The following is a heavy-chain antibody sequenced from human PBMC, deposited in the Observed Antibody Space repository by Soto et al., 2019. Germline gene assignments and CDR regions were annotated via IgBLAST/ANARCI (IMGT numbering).Heavy chain of an antibody. CDR3: ARDKHYIWGSSREFDY. CDR2: ISAYNGNT. CDR1: GYTFTSYG. Sequence: QVQLVQSGAEVKKPGASVKVSCKASGYTFTSYGISWVRQAPGQGLEWMGWISAYNGNTNYAQKLQGRVTMTTDTSTSTAYMELSRLTSDDTAVYYCARDKHYIWGSSREFDYWGQGTLVTVSS. J-gene: IGHJ4*02. D-gene: IGHD3-16*02. V-gene: IGHV1-18*01.